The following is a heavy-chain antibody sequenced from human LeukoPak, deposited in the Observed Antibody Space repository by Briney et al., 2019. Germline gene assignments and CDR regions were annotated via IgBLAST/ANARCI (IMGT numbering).Heavy chain of an antibody. J-gene: IGHJ3*02. V-gene: IGHV1-8*01. CDR1: GYTFTSYD. CDR3: ARALYYDILTGYSRGAFDI. D-gene: IGHD3-9*01. Sequence: GASVKVSCKASGYTFTSYDINWVRQATGQGLEWMGWMNPNSGNTGYAQKFQGRVTMTRNTSISTAYMELSSLRSEDTAVYYCARALYYDILTGYSRGAFDIWGQGTMVTVSS. CDR2: MNPNSGNT.